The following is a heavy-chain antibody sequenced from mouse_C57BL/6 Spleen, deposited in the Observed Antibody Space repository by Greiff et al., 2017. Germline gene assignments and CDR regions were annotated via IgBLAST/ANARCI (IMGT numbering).Heavy chain of an antibody. V-gene: IGHV1-76*01. CDR2: IYPGSGNT. CDR3: AKGGQDYDPHFDY. CDR1: GYTFTDYY. Sequence: VQLQESGAELVRPGASVKLSCKASGYTFTDYYINWVKQRPGQGLEWIARIYPGSGNTYYNEKFKGKATLTAEKSSSTAYMQLSSLTSEDSAVYFCAKGGQDYDPHFDYWGQGTTLTVSS. D-gene: IGHD2-4*01. J-gene: IGHJ2*01.